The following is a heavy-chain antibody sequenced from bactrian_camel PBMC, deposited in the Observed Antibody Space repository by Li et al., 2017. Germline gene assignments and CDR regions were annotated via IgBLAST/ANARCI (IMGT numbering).Heavy chain of an antibody. CDR2: ISTGGATT. J-gene: IGHJ4*01. CDR3: NTAQFSSRLFCPRTD. D-gene: IGHD1*01. Sequence: VQLVESGGGLVQPGGSLRLSCAASGFVFSTYAMSWVRQAPGKGLEWVSSISTGGATTNYADSVKGRFTITKDNRKNMLYLQMDSLKPEDTAMYYCNTAQFSSRLFCPRTDWGQGTQVTVS. CDR1: GFVFSTYA. V-gene: IGHV3S42*01.